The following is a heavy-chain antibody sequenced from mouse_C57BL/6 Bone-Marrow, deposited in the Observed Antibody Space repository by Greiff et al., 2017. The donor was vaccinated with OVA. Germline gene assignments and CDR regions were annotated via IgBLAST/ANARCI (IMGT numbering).Heavy chain of an antibody. CDR1: GFTFSNYW. D-gene: IGHD1-1*01. J-gene: IGHJ2*01. Sequence: EVKLVESGGGLVQPGGSMKLSCVASGFTFSNYWMNWVRQSPEKGLEWVAQIRLKSDNYATNYAESVKGRFTISRDDSKSSVYQQMNNIRAEDTRIYYCTYCGSRRYFDYWGQGTTLTVSS. V-gene: IGHV6-3*01. CDR3: TYCGSRRYFDY. CDR2: IRLKSDNYAT.